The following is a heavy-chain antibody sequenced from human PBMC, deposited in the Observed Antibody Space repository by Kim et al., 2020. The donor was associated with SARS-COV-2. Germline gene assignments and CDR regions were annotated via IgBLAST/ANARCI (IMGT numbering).Heavy chain of an antibody. D-gene: IGHD6-25*01. CDR2: IYHSGRA. CDR3: ARDSGYGHHDY. V-gene: IGHV4-30-2*01. Sequence: SETLSLTCSVSGGSISSGDDSWSWLRQPPGKGLEWIGYIYHSGRAFYNPSLRSRVAMSVDTSMNQFSLRLNSVTAADTAVYYCARDSGYGHHDYWGQGTLVTVSS. CDR1: GGSISSGDDS. J-gene: IGHJ4*02.